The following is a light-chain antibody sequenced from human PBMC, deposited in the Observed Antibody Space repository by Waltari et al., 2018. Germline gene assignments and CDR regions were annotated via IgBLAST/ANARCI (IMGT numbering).Light chain of an antibody. Sequence: QSALTQPASVSGSPGQSITISCTGTSSDVGGYNYVSWYQQHPGKAPKPMIYEVTNRPSGVSNRFSGFKSGNTASLTISGLQAEDEGDYYCSSFTSSSTLVVFGGGTKLTVL. CDR1: SSDVGGYNY. J-gene: IGLJ2*01. CDR3: SSFTSSSTLVV. V-gene: IGLV2-14*01. CDR2: EVT.